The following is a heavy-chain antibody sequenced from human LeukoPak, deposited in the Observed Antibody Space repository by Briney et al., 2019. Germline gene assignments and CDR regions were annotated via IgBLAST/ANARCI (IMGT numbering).Heavy chain of an antibody. J-gene: IGHJ4*02. D-gene: IGHD3-22*01. CDR2: ISGSGGST. CDR1: GLTFSSSA. Sequence: GGSLRLSCAASGLTFSSSAMSWVRQAPGKGLEWVSAISGSGGSTYYADSVKGRFTISRDNSKNTLYLQMNSLRAEDTAVYYCAKDAVQYDSSGYYDYWGQGTLVTVSS. CDR3: AKDAVQYDSSGYYDY. V-gene: IGHV3-23*01.